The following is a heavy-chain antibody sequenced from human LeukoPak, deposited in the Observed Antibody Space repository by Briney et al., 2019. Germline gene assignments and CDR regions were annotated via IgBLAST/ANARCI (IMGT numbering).Heavy chain of an antibody. Sequence: GGALRLSCAASGFTFSGYDMNWARQAPGRGREWVAAISQSGTDTHYGDSVKRRFTISRDNSKDTLFLQMNALRVDDTAVYYCVKGGWFDDWGQGTLVTVSS. D-gene: IGHD6-19*01. J-gene: IGHJ4*02. CDR3: VKGGWFDD. CDR2: ISQSGTDT. V-gene: IGHV3-23*05. CDR1: GFTFSGYD.